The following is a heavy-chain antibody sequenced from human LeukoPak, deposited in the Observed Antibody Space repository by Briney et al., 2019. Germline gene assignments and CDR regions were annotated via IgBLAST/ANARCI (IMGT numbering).Heavy chain of an antibody. Sequence: SETLSLTYTVSGGSISSSSYYWGWIRQPPGKGLEWIGSIYYSGSTYYNPSLKSRVTISVDTSKNQFSLKLSSVTAADTAVYYCARHKNFVRGSYYYYMDVWGKGTTVTVSS. CDR2: IYYSGST. CDR3: ARHKNFVRGSYYYYMDV. J-gene: IGHJ6*03. D-gene: IGHD2-15*01. V-gene: IGHV4-39*01. CDR1: GGSISSSSYY.